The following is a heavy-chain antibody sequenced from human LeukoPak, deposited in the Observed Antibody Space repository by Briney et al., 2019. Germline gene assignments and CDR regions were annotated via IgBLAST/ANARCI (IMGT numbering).Heavy chain of an antibody. CDR2: IYSGGTT. D-gene: IGHD6-13*01. CDR1: GFTVSNNY. CDR3: ATDPPGIAASVSGG. J-gene: IGHJ4*02. Sequence: PGGSLRLSCTASGFTVSNNYMNWVRQAPGKGLEWVALIYSGGTTNYADSVKGRFTISRDNSKNTLYLQMTNVRVEDTAVYYCATDPPGIAASVSGGWGQGTLVTVSS. V-gene: IGHV3-53*01.